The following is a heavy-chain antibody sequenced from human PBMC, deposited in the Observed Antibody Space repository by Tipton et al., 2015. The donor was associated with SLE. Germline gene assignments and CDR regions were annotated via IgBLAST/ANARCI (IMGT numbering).Heavy chain of an antibody. J-gene: IGHJ4*02. D-gene: IGHD3-10*01. CDR2: IYYSGST. Sequence: TLSLTCAVYGGSFSGNWWTWIRQPPGKGLEWIGSIYYSGSTNYNPSLKSRVTISVDTSKNQFSLKLSSVTAADTAVYYCARGGTMVRGVIWYWGQGTLVTVSS. CDR3: ARGGTMVRGVIWY. CDR1: GGSFSGNW. V-gene: IGHV4-34*01.